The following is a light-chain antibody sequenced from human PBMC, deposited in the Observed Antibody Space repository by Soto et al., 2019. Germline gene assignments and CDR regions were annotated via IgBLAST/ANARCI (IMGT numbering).Light chain of an antibody. J-gene: IGKJ3*01. CDR3: QQYDNLPPFT. CDR1: QDISNY. CDR2: DAS. V-gene: IGKV1-33*01. Sequence: IQMTQYPSSLSASVGDRVTITCQASQDISNYLNWYQQKPGKAPKLLIYDASNLETGVPSRFSGSGSGTDFTFTISSLQPEDIATYYCQQYDNLPPFTFGPGTKVDIK.